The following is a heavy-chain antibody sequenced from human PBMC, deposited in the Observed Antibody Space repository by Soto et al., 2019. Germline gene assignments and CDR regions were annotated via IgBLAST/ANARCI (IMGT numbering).Heavy chain of an antibody. Sequence: PGGSLRLSCVTSGFAFSSYAMNWVRQAPGKGLEWVSSISDSSFTIYFADSVKGRFTISRDNAKNTLFLHMNSLRDEDTAVYYCARDPETTALDYWGQGTLVTVSS. V-gene: IGHV3-48*02. CDR2: ISDSSFTI. CDR3: ARDPETTALDY. D-gene: IGHD4-4*01. J-gene: IGHJ4*02. CDR1: GFAFSSYA.